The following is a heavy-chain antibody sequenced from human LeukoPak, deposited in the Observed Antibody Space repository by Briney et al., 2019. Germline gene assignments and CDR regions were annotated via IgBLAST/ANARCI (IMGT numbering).Heavy chain of an antibody. J-gene: IGHJ4*02. CDR3: ARRPRRGFMYYFDY. Sequence: SETLSLTCAVYGGSFSGYYWSWIRQPPGKGLEWIGEINHSGSTNYNPSLKSRVTISVDTSKNQFSLKLSSVTAADTAVYYCARRPRRGFMYYFDYWGQGTLVTVSS. CDR1: GGSFSGYY. D-gene: IGHD3-10*01. CDR2: INHSGST. V-gene: IGHV4-34*01.